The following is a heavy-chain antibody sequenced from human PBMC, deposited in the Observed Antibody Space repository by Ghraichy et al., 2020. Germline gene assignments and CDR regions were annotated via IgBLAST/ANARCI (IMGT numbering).Heavy chain of an antibody. CDR1: GFTFSNAW. J-gene: IGHJ4*02. D-gene: IGHD3-22*01. CDR2: INSKTNGGTT. V-gene: IGHV3-15*01. Sequence: GGSLRLSCAASGFTFSNAWMSWVRQAPGKGLEWVGRINSKTNGGTTDYAAPVKGRFTISRDDSKNTLYVQMNSLKTEDTAIYYCTTKRYDYDSNVRDYWGQGTLVTVSS. CDR3: TTKRYDYDSNVRDY.